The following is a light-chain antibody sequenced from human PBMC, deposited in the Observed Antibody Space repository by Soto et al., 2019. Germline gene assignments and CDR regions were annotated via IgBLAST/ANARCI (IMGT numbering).Light chain of an antibody. CDR2: KAS. V-gene: IGKV1-5*03. J-gene: IGKJ1*01. CDR3: QQYNTYSWT. Sequence: DIQMTQSPSTLSASVGDTFTITCRASQSVTSWLAWYQQKPGKAPKLLIHKASSLETGVSSRFIGSGSGTEFTLTISSLQPDDFATYYCQQYNTYSWTFGQGTKVEMK. CDR1: QSVTSW.